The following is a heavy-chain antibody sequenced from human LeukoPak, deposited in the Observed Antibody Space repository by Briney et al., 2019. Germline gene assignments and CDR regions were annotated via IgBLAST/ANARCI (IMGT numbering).Heavy chain of an antibody. CDR1: GFTFSNAW. Sequence: GGSLRLSCAASGFTFSNAWMSWGRQALGKGVGWVGRIKSKTDGGTTDYTAPVKGGFTISRDDSKNTLYLQMNSLNTEDTAVYYCTTASAYDFWSGEYAFDIWGQGTMVTVSS. CDR2: IKSKTDGGTT. V-gene: IGHV3-15*01. J-gene: IGHJ3*02. CDR3: TTASAYDFWSGEYAFDI. D-gene: IGHD3-3*01.